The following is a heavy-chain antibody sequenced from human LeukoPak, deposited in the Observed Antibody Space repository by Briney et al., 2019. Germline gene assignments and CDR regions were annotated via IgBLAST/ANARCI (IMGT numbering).Heavy chain of an antibody. Sequence: PSETLSLTCAVYGGSFSGYYWSWIRQPPGKGLEWIGEINHSGSTNYNPSLKSRVTISVDTSKNQFSLKLSSVTAADTAVYYCARGAYFDWLFGYSWKPFDYWGQGTLVTVPS. D-gene: IGHD3-9*01. J-gene: IGHJ4*02. CDR1: GGSFSGYY. V-gene: IGHV4-34*01. CDR3: ARGAYFDWLFGYSWKPFDY. CDR2: INHSGST.